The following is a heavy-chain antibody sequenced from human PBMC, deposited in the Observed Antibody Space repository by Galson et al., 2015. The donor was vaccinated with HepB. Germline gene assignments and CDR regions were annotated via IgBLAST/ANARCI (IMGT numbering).Heavy chain of an antibody. D-gene: IGHD3-9*01. V-gene: IGHV4-34*01. J-gene: IGHJ5*02. Sequence: TLSLTCAVYGGSFSGYYWSWIRQPPGKGLEWIGEINHSGSTNYNPSLKSRVTVSVDTSKNQFSLKLSSVTAADTAVYYCARTPRYYDILTAKYPRNWFDPWGPGTLVTVSS. CDR1: GGSFSGYY. CDR3: ARTPRYYDILTAKYPRNWFDP. CDR2: INHSGST.